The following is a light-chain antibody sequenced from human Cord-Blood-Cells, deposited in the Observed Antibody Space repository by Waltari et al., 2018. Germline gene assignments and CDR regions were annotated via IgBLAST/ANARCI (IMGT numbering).Light chain of an antibody. J-gene: IGLJ2*01. CDR3: QSYDSSLSGSVV. Sequence: QSVLTQSPSVSGAPGQRVTISCTGSSSNIGAGYDVHWYQQLPGTAPKPLIYGNSNRPSGVPDRFSGSKSGTSASLAITGLQAEDEADYYCQSYDSSLSGSVVFGGGTKLTVL. V-gene: IGLV1-40*01. CDR2: GNS. CDR1: SSNIGAGYD.